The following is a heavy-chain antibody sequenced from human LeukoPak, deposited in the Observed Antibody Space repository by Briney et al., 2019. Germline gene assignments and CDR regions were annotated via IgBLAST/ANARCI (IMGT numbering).Heavy chain of an antibody. V-gene: IGHV4-34*01. CDR1: GWYFSGYY. CDR2: INHSGST. D-gene: IGHD4-17*01. J-gene: IGHJ5*02. CDR3: SRASRLRPSTLNWFDP. Sequence: PSETLSLTCAAYGWYFSGYYWSWIRQPPGKGLEWIGEINHSGSTNYNPSLMSRVTIALDTSNNQFPLKLSTVTAADTAVYYFSRASRLRPSTLNWFDPWGQGTLVTVSS.